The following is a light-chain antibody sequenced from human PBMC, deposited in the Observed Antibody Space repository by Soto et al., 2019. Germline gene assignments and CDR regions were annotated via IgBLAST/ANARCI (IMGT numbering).Light chain of an antibody. Sequence: QSVLTQPPSASGTPGQRVTISCSGSSSNIGSNTVKWYQQLPGTAPKLLIYSNNQRPSGVPDRFSGSKSGTSASLAISGLQSEDEADYYCAAWDDSLNGLVFGGGTKL. J-gene: IGLJ2*01. CDR2: SNN. V-gene: IGLV1-44*01. CDR1: SSNIGSNT. CDR3: AAWDDSLNGLV.